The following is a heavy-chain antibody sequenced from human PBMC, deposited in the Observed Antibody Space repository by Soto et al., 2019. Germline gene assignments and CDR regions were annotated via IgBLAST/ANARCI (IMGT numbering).Heavy chain of an antibody. CDR2: ISYSGST. Sequence: LSLTCTVSGGSMSSYYWTWLRQSPGRGLEWIGYISYSGSTYYNPSLKSRVTISADTSKNQFSLRMNSMIAADTAVYYCARADPDASVGYWGQGTLVTVSS. D-gene: IGHD2-15*01. J-gene: IGHJ4*02. V-gene: IGHV4-59*01. CDR3: ARADPDASVGY. CDR1: GGSMSSYY.